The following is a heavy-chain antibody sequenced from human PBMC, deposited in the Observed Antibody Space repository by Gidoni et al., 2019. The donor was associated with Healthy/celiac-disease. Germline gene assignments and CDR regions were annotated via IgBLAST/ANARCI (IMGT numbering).Heavy chain of an antibody. CDR1: GGSIRSGGYY. D-gene: IGHD6-19*01. J-gene: IGHJ3*02. Sequence: QVQLQESGPGLVKPSQTLSLTCTVSGGSIRSGGYYWTWIRQHPGKGLEWIGYIYYSGSTYYNPSLKSRVTISVDTSKNQFSLKLSSVTAADTAVYYCARVKKPGPIAVAGTGVFGAFDIWGQGTMVTVSS. V-gene: IGHV4-31*03. CDR3: ARVKKPGPIAVAGTGVFGAFDI. CDR2: IYYSGST.